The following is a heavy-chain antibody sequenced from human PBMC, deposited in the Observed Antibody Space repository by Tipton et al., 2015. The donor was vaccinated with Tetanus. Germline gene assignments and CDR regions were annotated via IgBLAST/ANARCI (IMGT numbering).Heavy chain of an antibody. J-gene: IGHJ4*02. Sequence: SLRLSCAASGFTFSKYAIHWVRQAPGKGLEWVAMISFDGKNKYYADSVKGRFTMSRDNSKNTLSLQMNSLRPEDTAAYYCARDREDLTVVVVPVAFDFWGRGTLVTVSS. CDR2: ISFDGKNK. V-gene: IGHV3-30*04. CDR1: GFTFSKYA. D-gene: IGHD2-2*01. CDR3: ARDREDLTVVVVPVAFDF.